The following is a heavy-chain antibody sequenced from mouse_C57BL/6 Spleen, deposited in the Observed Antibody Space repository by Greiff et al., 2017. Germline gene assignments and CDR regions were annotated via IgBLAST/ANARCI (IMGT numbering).Heavy chain of an antibody. CDR1: GFSLTSYG. V-gene: IGHV2-2*01. D-gene: IGHD2-4*01. J-gene: IGHJ3*01. CDR3: ASYYDYDGFAY. CDR2: IWSGGST. Sequence: QVHVKQSGPGLVQPSQSLSITCTVSGFSLTSYGVHWVRQSPGKGLEWLGVIWSGGSTDYNAAFISRLSISQDNSKSQVFFKMNSLQADDTAIYYCASYYDYDGFAYWGQGTLVTVSA.